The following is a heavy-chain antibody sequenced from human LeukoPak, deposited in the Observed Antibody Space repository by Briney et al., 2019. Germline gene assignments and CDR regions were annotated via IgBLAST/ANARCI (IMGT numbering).Heavy chain of an antibody. V-gene: IGHV4-59*01. Sequence: SETLSLTCTVSGGSISSYYWSWIRQPPGKGLEWIGYIYYSGSTNYNPSLKSRVTISVDTSKNQFSLKLSSVTAADTAVYYCAREVGATADYWGQGTLVTVSP. CDR3: AREVGATADY. J-gene: IGHJ4*02. D-gene: IGHD1-26*01. CDR1: GGSISSYY. CDR2: IYYSGST.